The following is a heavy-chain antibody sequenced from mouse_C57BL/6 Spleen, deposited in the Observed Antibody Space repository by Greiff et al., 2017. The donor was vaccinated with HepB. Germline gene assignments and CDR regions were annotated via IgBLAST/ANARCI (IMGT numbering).Heavy chain of an antibody. CDR2: IYPGDGDT. D-gene: IGHD1-1*01. V-gene: IGHV1-82*01. Sequence: QVQLKESGPELVKPGASVKISCKASGYAFSSSWMNWVKQRPGKGLEWIGRIYPGDGDTNYNGKFKGKATLTADKSSSTAYMQLSSLTSEDSAVYFCASRGGHITTVVAVYWYFDVWGTGTTVTVSS. CDR1: GYAFSSSW. J-gene: IGHJ1*03. CDR3: ASRGGHITTVVAVYWYFDV.